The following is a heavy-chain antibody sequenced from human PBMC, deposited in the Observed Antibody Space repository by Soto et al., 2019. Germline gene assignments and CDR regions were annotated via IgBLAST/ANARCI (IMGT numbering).Heavy chain of an antibody. CDR1: GGTFTSHA. Sequence: QVQLVQSGAEVKKPGSSMKVSCKASGGTFTSHAISWVRQAPGPGLEWMGGIVPYINTANYAQKFQGRVTISADESMTTAHMEVSGLASGDTAIYYCARHRSYFGSGSYFYGMDVWGQGTTVTVSS. CDR3: ARHRSYFGSGSYFYGMDV. J-gene: IGHJ6*02. V-gene: IGHV1-69*01. D-gene: IGHD3-10*01. CDR2: IVPYINTA.